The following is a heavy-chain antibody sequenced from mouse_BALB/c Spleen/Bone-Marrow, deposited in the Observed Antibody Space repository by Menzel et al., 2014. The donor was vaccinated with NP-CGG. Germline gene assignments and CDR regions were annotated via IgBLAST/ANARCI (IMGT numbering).Heavy chain of an antibody. D-gene: IGHD1-1*01. Sequence: VQLQQSGTELVKPGASVKLSCTASGFNIKDTYMHWVKQRPEQGLEWIGRIDPANGNTKYGPKFQGKATITADTSSNTADLQLSSLTSEDTAVYYCAHGSTYGYFDYWGQGTTLTVSS. CDR1: GFNIKDTY. V-gene: IGHV14-3*02. CDR3: AHGSTYGYFDY. CDR2: IDPANGNT. J-gene: IGHJ2*01.